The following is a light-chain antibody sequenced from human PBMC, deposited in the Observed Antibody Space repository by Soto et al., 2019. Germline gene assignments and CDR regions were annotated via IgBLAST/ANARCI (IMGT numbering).Light chain of an antibody. CDR1: QSVSSSY. Sequence: IGLTQSPGTLSLSLEERATLSCRASQSVSSSYLAWYQQKPGQAPRLLIYGASSRSTGIPDRFSGSGSGTDFTLTISRLEPEDFAVYFCQQYGNSPPNTFGQGTKVDIK. CDR3: QQYGNSPPNT. V-gene: IGKV3-20*01. CDR2: GAS. J-gene: IGKJ2*01.